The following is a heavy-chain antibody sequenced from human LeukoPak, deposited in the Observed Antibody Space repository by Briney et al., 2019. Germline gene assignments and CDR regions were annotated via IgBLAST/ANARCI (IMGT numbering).Heavy chain of an antibody. J-gene: IGHJ4*02. CDR2: INPSGGST. Sequence: ASVKVSCKASGYTFTSYYMHWVRQAPGQGLEWMGIINPSGGSTGYAQKFQGRVTMTRDMSTSTVYMELSSLRSEDTAVYYCARDQEDYYDSSGYFFWGQGTLVTVSS. D-gene: IGHD3-22*01. CDR3: ARDQEDYYDSSGYFF. CDR1: GYTFTSYY. V-gene: IGHV1-46*01.